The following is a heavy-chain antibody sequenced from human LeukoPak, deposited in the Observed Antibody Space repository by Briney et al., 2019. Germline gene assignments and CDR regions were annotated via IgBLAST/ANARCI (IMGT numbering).Heavy chain of an antibody. Sequence: PSETLSLTCAVYGGSFSGYYWSWVRQPPGKGLEWLGEINHSGSTNYNPSLKSRVTISVDTSKNQFSLKLSSVTAADTAVYYCARGRSYYDFWSGYSNWFDPWGQGTLVTVSS. D-gene: IGHD3-3*01. J-gene: IGHJ5*02. CDR3: ARGRSYYDFWSGYSNWFDP. CDR1: GGSFSGYY. V-gene: IGHV4-34*01. CDR2: INHSGST.